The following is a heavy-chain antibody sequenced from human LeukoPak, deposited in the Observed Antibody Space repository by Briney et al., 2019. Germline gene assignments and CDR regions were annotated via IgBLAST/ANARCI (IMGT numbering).Heavy chain of an antibody. J-gene: IGHJ4*02. D-gene: IGHD3-22*01. CDR1: GFTFSSYA. Sequence: PGGSLRLSCAASGFTFSSYAMHWVRQAPGKGLEWVAVISYDGSNKYYADSVKGRFTISRDNSKNTLYLRMNSLRAEDTAVYYCARIVVITGFDYWGQGTLVTVSS. CDR2: ISYDGSNK. CDR3: ARIVVITGFDY. V-gene: IGHV3-30-3*01.